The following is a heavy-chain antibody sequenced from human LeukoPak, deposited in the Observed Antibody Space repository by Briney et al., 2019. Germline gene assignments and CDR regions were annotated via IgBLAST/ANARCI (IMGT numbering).Heavy chain of an antibody. Sequence: GASVKVSCKVSGYTLTELSMHWVRQAPGKGLEWMGGFDPEDGETIYAQKFQGRVTMTEDTSTDTAYMELSSLRSEDTAVYYCATDAPRAWPDRHFDYWGQGTLVTVSS. CDR2: FDPEDGET. CDR3: ATDAPRAWPDRHFDY. V-gene: IGHV1-24*01. D-gene: IGHD1-14*01. CDR1: GYTLTELS. J-gene: IGHJ4*02.